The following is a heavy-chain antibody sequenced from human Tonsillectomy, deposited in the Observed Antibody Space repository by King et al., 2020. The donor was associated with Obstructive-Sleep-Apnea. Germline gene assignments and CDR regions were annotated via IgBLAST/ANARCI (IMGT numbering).Heavy chain of an antibody. Sequence: EVQLVESGGGLVQPGGSLRLSCAASGFTFSSYSMNWVRQAPGKGLEWVSYISSSSSTIYYADSVKGRFTISRDNAKNSLYLQMNSLRAEDTAVYYCAREGYCVGDCYFDAFDIWGQGTMVTVSS. CDR2: ISSSSSTI. CDR1: GFTFSSYS. J-gene: IGHJ3*02. CDR3: AREGYCVGDCYFDAFDI. V-gene: IGHV3-48*01. D-gene: IGHD2-21*02.